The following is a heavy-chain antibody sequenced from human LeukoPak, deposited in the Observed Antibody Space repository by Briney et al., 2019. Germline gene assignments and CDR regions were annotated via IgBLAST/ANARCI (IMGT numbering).Heavy chain of an antibody. CDR3: ARIRCGRSGSVCYNH. Sequence: SDTVSLPCGVWSVVFKGYYGGGIRQSPGGGLEWLGEKSHTEGTRYNPSLESRVTMSVGTSENQLSLKLIFVTAADTAVYYCARIRCGRSGSVCYNHWGLGTLVTVSS. J-gene: IGHJ4*02. CDR1: SVVFKGYY. CDR2: KSHTEGT. V-gene: IGHV4-34*01. D-gene: IGHD2-21*01.